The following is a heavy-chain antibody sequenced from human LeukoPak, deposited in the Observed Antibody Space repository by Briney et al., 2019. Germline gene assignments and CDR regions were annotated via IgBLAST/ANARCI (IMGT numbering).Heavy chain of an antibody. CDR3: AKVVNSRGSYTRNGDFDI. CDR1: GFTFSDYA. D-gene: IGHD1-26*01. CDR2: ISGSGLMT. J-gene: IGHJ3*02. V-gene: IGHV3-23*01. Sequence: PGGSLRLSCAASGFTFSDYAMTWVRQAPGKGLEWVATISGSGLMTYYADSVKGRFTVSGDNSKNTLYLQMNSLRAEDTAVYYCAKVVNSRGSYTRNGDFDIWGQGTMVTVSS.